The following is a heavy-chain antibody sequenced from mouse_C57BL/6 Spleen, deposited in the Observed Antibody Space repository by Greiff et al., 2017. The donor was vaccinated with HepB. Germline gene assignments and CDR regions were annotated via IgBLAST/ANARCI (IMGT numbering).Heavy chain of an antibody. D-gene: IGHD1-1*01. CDR3: ARDYYGSSDVDY. Sequence: VQLQQSGPELVKPGASVKISCKASGYAFSSSWMNWVKQRPGKGLEWIGRIYPGDGDTNYNGKFKGKATLTADKSSSTAYMQLSSLTSEDSAVYFCARDYYGSSDVDYWGQGTTLTVSS. J-gene: IGHJ2*01. CDR2: IYPGDGDT. CDR1: GYAFSSSW. V-gene: IGHV1-82*01.